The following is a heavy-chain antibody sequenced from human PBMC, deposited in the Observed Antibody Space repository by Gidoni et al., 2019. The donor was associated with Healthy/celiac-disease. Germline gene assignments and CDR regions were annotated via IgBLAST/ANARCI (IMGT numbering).Heavy chain of an antibody. V-gene: IGHV3-33*01. Sequence: QVQLVESGGGVVQPGRSLRLSCAASGFPFSSYGMHWVRQAPGKGLEWVAVICYDGSNKYYADSVKGRFTISRDNSKNTLYLQMNSLRTEDTAVYYCARGADIDYDSSGHFDYWGQGTLVTVSS. CDR1: GFPFSSYG. J-gene: IGHJ4*02. D-gene: IGHD3-22*01. CDR3: ARGADIDYDSSGHFDY. CDR2: ICYDGSNK.